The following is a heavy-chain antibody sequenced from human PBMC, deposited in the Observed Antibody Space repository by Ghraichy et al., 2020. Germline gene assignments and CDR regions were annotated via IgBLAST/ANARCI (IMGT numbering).Heavy chain of an antibody. CDR2: ISYDGSNK. V-gene: IGHV3-30*04. D-gene: IGHD3-10*01. J-gene: IGHJ6*02. Sequence: GGSLRLSCAASGFTFSSYAMHWVRQAPGKGLEWVAVISYDGSNKYYADSVKGRFTISRDNSKNTLYLQMNSLRAEETAVYYCARAVVGGHYGSGSWFFYGMDGWGQGSTVSVSS. CDR3: ARAVVGGHYGSGSWFFYGMDG. CDR1: GFTFSSYA.